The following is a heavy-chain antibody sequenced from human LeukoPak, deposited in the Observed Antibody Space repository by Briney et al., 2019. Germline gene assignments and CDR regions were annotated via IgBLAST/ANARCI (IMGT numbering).Heavy chain of an antibody. Sequence: GGSLRLSCAASGFTVSSNYMSWVRQAPGKGLEWVSVIYSGGSTYYADSVKGRFTISRDNSKNTLYLQMNSLRAEDTAVYYCARFGTYCGGDCYFDYWGQGTLVTVSS. V-gene: IGHV3-53*01. CDR2: IYSGGST. D-gene: IGHD2-21*02. J-gene: IGHJ4*02. CDR1: GFTVSSNY. CDR3: ARFGTYCGGDCYFDY.